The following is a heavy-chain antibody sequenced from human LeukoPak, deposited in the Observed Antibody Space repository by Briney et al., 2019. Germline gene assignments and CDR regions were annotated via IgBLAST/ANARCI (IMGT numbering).Heavy chain of an antibody. CDR3: ARHGRKFCSSTSCSHYFDY. V-gene: IGHV4-59*08. CDR2: ISYSGST. J-gene: IGHJ4*02. CDR1: GGSLSGYY. Sequence: PSETLSLTCAVYGGSLSGYYWSWIRQPPGKGLEWIGYISYSGSTNYNPSLKRRVTISVDTSKNQFSLQLSSVTAADTAVYYCARHGRKFCSSTSCSHYFDYWGQGTLVAVSS. D-gene: IGHD2-2*01.